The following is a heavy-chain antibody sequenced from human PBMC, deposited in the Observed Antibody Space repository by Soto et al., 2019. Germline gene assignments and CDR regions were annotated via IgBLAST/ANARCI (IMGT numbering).Heavy chain of an antibody. J-gene: IGHJ5*02. CDR2: IYHSGST. V-gene: IGHV4-31*03. CDR1: GGSISSGGYY. D-gene: IGHD6-25*01. CDR3: AREAAGILNWFDP. Sequence: QVQLQESGPGLVKPTQTLSLTCTVSGGSISSGGYYWSWIRQHPGKGLEWIGYIYHSGSTYYNPSLNSRVTXSXEXXTNQFSLKLSSVTAADTAVYYCAREAAGILNWFDPWGQGTLVTVSS.